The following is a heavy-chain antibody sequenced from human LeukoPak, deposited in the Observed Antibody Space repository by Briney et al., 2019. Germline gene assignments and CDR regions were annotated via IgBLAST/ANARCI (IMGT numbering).Heavy chain of an antibody. CDR3: ARIRLQKLIDY. Sequence: ASVKVSCQASGYTFTSYGISWVRQAPGQGLEWMGWIIAYNGNTNHAQKIQGRVTMPTDTSTSTAYMELRSLRSDDTAVYYCARIRLQKLIDYWGQGTLLTVS. CDR2: IIAYNGNT. CDR1: GYTFTSYG. J-gene: IGHJ4*02. D-gene: IGHD5-18*01. V-gene: IGHV1-18*01.